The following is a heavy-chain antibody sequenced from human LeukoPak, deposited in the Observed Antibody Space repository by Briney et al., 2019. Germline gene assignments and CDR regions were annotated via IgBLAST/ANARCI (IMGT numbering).Heavy chain of an antibody. CDR1: GFTFRTSG. CDR2: ISSSSSTI. Sequence: GGSLRLSCAASGFTFRTSGMNWVRQAPGKGLEWVSYISSSSSTIYYADSVKGRFTISRDNAKNSLYLQMNSLRAEDTAVYYCARDGIVVVPAAYFDYWGQGTLVTVSS. V-gene: IGHV3-48*01. CDR3: ARDGIVVVPAAYFDY. J-gene: IGHJ4*02. D-gene: IGHD2-2*01.